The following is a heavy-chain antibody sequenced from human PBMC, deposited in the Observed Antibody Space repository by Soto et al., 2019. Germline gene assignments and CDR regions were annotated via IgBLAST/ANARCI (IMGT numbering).Heavy chain of an antibody. D-gene: IGHD3-10*01. CDR3: ARGPTITMVRGVIKPLDY. J-gene: IGHJ4*02. CDR1: GGSISSGGYY. V-gene: IGHV4-31*03. Sequence: SETLSLTCTVSGGSISSGGYYWSWIRQHPGKGLEWIGYIYYSGSTYYNPSLKSRVTIAVDTSKNQFSLKLSSVTAADTAVYYCARGPTITMVRGVIKPLDYWGQGTLVTVSS. CDR2: IYYSGST.